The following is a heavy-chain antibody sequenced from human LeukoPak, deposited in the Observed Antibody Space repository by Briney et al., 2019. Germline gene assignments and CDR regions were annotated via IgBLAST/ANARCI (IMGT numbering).Heavy chain of an antibody. V-gene: IGHV3-23*01. J-gene: IGHJ4*02. CDR3: ARDRVPTYYYDSSGLDY. CDR1: GFTFSNYA. Sequence: GGSLRLSCAASGFTFSNYAMRWVRQAPGKGLEWVSGISGSGDSTYYADSVKGRFTISRDNAKNSLYLQMNSLRAEDTAVYYCARDRVPTYYYDSSGLDYWGQGTLVTVSS. D-gene: IGHD3-22*01. CDR2: ISGSGDST.